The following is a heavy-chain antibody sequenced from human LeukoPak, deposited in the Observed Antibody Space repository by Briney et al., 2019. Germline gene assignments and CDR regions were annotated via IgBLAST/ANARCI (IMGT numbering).Heavy chain of an antibody. D-gene: IGHD5-24*01. Sequence: GGSLRLSCAASGFTLSHYYMTWIRQAPGKGLEWVSVIYSARSTYYPDSVRGRFTISRDNSKNTLYLQMHSLRAEDTAVYYCARGRFSGMDVWGRGTTVTVSS. J-gene: IGHJ6*02. CDR3: ARGRFSGMDV. CDR1: GFTLSHYY. V-gene: IGHV3-66*01. CDR2: IYSARST.